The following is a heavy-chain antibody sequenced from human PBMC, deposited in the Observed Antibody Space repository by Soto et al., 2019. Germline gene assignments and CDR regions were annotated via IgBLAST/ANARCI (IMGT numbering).Heavy chain of an antibody. V-gene: IGHV3-11*06. CDR1: GVTISGYY. D-gene: IGHD4-4*01. J-gene: IGHJ4*02. CDR2: IDYNGDYI. Sequence: QMHLVESGGGLVKPGGSLRLSCEASGVTISGYYMTWIRQAPGKGLEWVSYIDYNGDYIKYVDSAKGRFTISRDNAKNSLYLQMNGLRAEDTAVYYCAPHSDSNLDYRGQGTLVTVSS. CDR3: APHSDSNLDY.